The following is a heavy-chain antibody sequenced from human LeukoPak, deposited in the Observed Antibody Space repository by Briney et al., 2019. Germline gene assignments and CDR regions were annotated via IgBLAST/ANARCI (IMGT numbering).Heavy chain of an antibody. V-gene: IGHV3-30*04. J-gene: IGHJ6*02. CDR3: ARDRGAMFCYYGMDV. CDR1: GFTFSSYA. D-gene: IGHD3-10*02. CDR2: ISYDGSNK. Sequence: QTGGSLRLSCAASGFTFSSYAMHWVRQAPGKGLEWVAVISYDGSNKYYADSVKGRFTISRDNSKNTLYLQMNSLRAEDTAVYYCARDRGAMFCYYGMDVWGQGTTVTVSS.